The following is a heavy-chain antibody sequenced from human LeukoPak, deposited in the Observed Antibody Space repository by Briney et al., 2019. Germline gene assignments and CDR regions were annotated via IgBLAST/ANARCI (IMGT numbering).Heavy chain of an antibody. D-gene: IGHD4-17*01. CDR2: TSGAST. CDR1: GFTINNYA. J-gene: IGHJ1*01. V-gene: IGHV3-23*01. CDR3: GRDPNGNYVGAFEFQR. Sequence: GGSLRLSCAASGFTINNYALTWVRQAPGRGLEWVSSTSGASTSYAESVKGRFSISRDNYKNTVYLQMSSLRAEDTAVYYCGRDPNGNYVGAFEFQRWGQGTLVTVSS.